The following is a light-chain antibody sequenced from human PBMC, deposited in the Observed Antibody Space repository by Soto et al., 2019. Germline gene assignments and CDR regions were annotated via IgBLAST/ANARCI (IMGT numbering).Light chain of an antibody. CDR2: DVT. Sequence: QSALTQPASVSGSPGQSITISCTGTSSDIGAYDYVSWYQHLPGKAPKLLIFDVTHRPSGGSDRFSGSKSGNTASLTISGVRPEDEADYYCCSYTDIALDVVFGGGTKVTVL. CDR3: CSYTDIALDVV. J-gene: IGLJ2*01. CDR1: SSDIGAYDY. V-gene: IGLV2-14*01.